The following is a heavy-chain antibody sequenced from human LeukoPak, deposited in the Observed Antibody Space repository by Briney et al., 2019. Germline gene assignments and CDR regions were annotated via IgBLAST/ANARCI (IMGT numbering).Heavy chain of an antibody. D-gene: IGHD4-23*01. CDR1: GFTFSSYG. Sequence: PGGSLRLSCAASGFTFSSYGMSWVRQAPGKGLEWVSAISSRGGSTYYADSVKGRFTISRDNSKNTLYLQMNSLRAEDTAVNYCAKRSDYGGNWNYFDYWGQGTPVTVSS. CDR2: ISSRGGST. J-gene: IGHJ4*02. V-gene: IGHV3-23*01. CDR3: AKRSDYGGNWNYFDY.